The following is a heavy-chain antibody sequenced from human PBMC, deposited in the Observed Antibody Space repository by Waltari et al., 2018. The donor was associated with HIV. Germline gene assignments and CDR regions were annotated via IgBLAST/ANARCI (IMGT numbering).Heavy chain of an antibody. J-gene: IGHJ4*02. CDR1: EFSVSNNQ. V-gene: IGHV3-66*01. Sequence: EVQLVESGGGLVQPGGSLRISCATSEFSVSNNQMSWVRQTPGKGLEWVSVIYSDGKTYYADSVKGRFTISRDNSQNILYLHMNSLRTEDTAVYYCASMRYGSGWYPGYWGQGTLVTVSS. CDR3: ASMRYGSGWYPGY. D-gene: IGHD6-19*01. CDR2: IYSDGKT.